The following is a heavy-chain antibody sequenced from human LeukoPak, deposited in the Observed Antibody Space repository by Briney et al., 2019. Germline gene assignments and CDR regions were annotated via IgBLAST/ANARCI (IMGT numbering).Heavy chain of an antibody. J-gene: IGHJ5*02. CDR1: GGSISSSSYY. V-gene: IGHV4-39*07. CDR3: ASLKRIAKPRNWFDP. CDR2: IYYSGST. Sequence: PSETLSLTCTVSGGSISSSSYYWGWIRQPPGKGLEWIGSIYYSGSTYYNPSLKSRVTISVDTSKNQFSLKLSSVTAADTAVYYCASLKRIAKPRNWFDPWGQGTLVTVSS. D-gene: IGHD1-14*01.